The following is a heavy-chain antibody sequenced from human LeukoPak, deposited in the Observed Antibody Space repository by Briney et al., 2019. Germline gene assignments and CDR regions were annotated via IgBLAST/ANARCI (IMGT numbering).Heavy chain of an antibody. CDR2: FCVFGGSI. D-gene: IGHD3-9*01. J-gene: IGHJ4*02. CDR3: AKLYYDILTGYPYYFDY. V-gene: IGHV3-23*01. CDR1: GFIFSNYA. Sequence: GGSLRLSCAASGFIFSNYAMNWVRQAPGKGLEWVSTFCVFGGSIYYADSVKGRFTTSRNNYKNTLYLKMNSLRVDEDTAVYYCAKLYYDILTGYPYYFDYWGQGTLVTVSS.